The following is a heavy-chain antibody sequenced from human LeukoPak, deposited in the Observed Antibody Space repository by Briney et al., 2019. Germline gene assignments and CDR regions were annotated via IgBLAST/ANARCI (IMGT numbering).Heavy chain of an antibody. CDR3: ARDTLGYCSGGSCYSVEDY. J-gene: IGHJ4*02. CDR2: INPNSGGT. CDR1: GYTFTGYY. Sequence: ASVKVSCKASGYTFTGYYMHWVRQAPGQGLEWMEWINPNSGGTNYAQKFQRRHTMTRDTSISTAYMELSRLRSDDTAVYYCARDTLGYCSGGSCYSVEDYWGQGTLVTVSS. V-gene: IGHV1-2*02. D-gene: IGHD2-15*01.